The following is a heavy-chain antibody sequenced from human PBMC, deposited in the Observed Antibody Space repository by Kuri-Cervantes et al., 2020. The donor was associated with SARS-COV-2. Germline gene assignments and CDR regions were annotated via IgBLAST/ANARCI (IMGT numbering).Heavy chain of an antibody. CDR2: IIPILGIA. CDR1: GGTFSSYA. J-gene: IGHJ4*02. D-gene: IGHD3-22*01. CDR3: ARADYYDSSGYGADY. Sequence: SVKVSCKASGGTFSSYAISWVRQAPGQGLEWMGGIIPILGIANYAQKFQGRVTITADKSTSTAYMELSSLRSEDTAVYYCARADYYDSSGYGADYWGQGTLVTVSS. V-gene: IGHV1-69*10.